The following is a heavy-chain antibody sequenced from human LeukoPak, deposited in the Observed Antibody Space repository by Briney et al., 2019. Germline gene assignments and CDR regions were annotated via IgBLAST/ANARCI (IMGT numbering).Heavy chain of an antibody. D-gene: IGHD3-16*01. CDR2: IYYSGST. J-gene: IGHJ4*02. CDR1: GGSISSYY. CDR3: ARAMGGGSSPAFDY. V-gene: IGHV4-59*01. Sequence: PSETLSLTCTVSGGSISSYYWSWIRQPPGKRLEWIGYIYYSGSTNYNPSLKSRVTMSVDTSKNQFSLKLSSVTAADTAVYYCARAMGGGSSPAFDYWGQGTLVTVSS.